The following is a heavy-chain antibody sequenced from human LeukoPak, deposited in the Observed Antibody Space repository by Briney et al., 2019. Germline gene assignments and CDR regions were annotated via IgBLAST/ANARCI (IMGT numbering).Heavy chain of an antibody. V-gene: IGHV3-7*01. CDR2: IKQDGSEK. J-gene: IGHJ4*02. D-gene: IGHD3-10*01. Sequence: GGSLRLSCAASGFTFSSYWMSWVRQAPGKGLEWAANIKQDGSEKYYVDSVKGRFTISRDNAKNSLYLQMNSLRAEDTAVYYCARDGTGFGEWYFDYWGQGTLVTVSS. CDR3: ARDGTGFGEWYFDY. CDR1: GFTFSSYW.